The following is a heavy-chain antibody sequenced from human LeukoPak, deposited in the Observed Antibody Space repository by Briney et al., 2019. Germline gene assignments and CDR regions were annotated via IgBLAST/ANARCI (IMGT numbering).Heavy chain of an antibody. CDR2: IWLDGSAE. J-gene: IGHJ4*02. CDR1: GFSLSSYD. CDR3: ARDLPPDDFDY. V-gene: IGHV3-33*01. Sequence: GGSLRLSCAASGFSLSSYDMHWVRQAPGKGLEGVAMIWLDGSAEYYGDSVKGRFTVSRDNSKNTLYLQMDSLRLADTAVYYCARDLPPDDFDYWGQGTLVAVSS.